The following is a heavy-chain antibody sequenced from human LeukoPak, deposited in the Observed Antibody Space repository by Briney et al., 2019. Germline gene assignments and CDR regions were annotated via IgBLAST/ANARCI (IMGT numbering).Heavy chain of an antibody. CDR3: ARVRAGGRSSWAQNY. CDR2: ISYDGSNK. V-gene: IGHV3-30-3*01. J-gene: IGHJ4*02. D-gene: IGHD6-13*01. Sequence: PGRSLRLSCAASGFTFSSYAMHWVRQAPGKGLEWVAVISYDGSNKYYADSVKGRFTISRDNSKNTLYLQMNSLRAEDTAVYYCARVRAGGRSSWAQNYWGQGTLVTVSS. CDR1: GFTFSSYA.